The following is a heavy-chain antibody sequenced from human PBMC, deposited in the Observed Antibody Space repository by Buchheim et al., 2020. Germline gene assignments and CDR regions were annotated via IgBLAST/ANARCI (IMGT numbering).Heavy chain of an antibody. D-gene: IGHD3-16*01. J-gene: IGHJ4*02. CDR3: ARGYRFAYYFDY. V-gene: IGHV4-30-2*01. CDR2: TYHSGSP. CDR1: GDPITSGPYS. Sequence: QLQLQESDSGLVKPSQTLSLTCAVSGDPITSGPYSWSWVRQRPGKGLEWIGCTYHSGSPNYNPSLKSRVIISVDKSKNQFSLNLRSMTAADTAVYYCARGYRFAYYFDYWGQGTL.